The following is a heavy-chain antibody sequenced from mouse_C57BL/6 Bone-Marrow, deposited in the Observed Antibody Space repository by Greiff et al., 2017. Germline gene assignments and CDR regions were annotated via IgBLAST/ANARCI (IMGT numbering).Heavy chain of an antibody. D-gene: IGHD1-1*01. V-gene: IGHV5-6*02. CDR2: ISSGGSYT. CDR1: GFTFSSYG. Sequence: DVKLMESGGDLVKPGGSLKLSCAASGFTFSSYGMSWVRQTPDKRLEWVATISSGGSYTYYPDRVTGRFTISRDNAKNTLYLQMSSLKSEDTAMYYCARQDYYGSSYSWFAYWGQGTLVTVSA. J-gene: IGHJ3*01. CDR3: ARQDYYGSSYSWFAY.